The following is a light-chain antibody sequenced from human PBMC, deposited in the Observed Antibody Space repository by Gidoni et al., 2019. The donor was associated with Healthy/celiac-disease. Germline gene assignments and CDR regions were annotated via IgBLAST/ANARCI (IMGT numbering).Light chain of an antibody. CDR3: SSYTSSSTVV. CDR1: SRDVGGYNY. Sequence: QSALTQPASVSGSPGQSITISCPGTSRDVGGYNYVSWYQPHPGKAPKLMIYEVSTRPSGVSNRFSGSKSGNTASLTISGLQAEDEADYYCSSYTSSSTVVFGGGTKLTVL. V-gene: IGLV2-14*01. CDR2: EVS. J-gene: IGLJ2*01.